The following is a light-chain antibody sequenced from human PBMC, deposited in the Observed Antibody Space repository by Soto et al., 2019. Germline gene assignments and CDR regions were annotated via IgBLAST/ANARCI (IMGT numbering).Light chain of an antibody. CDR3: QVWDTGNDHVV. CDR1: NIGSKS. J-gene: IGLJ2*01. CDR2: DDS. Sequence: SYELTQPPSVSVAPGQTARITCGGNNIGSKSVHWYQQRPGQAPVLVVHDDSDRPSGIPERFSGSNPENTATLTITRVEAVDEADYYCQVWDTGNDHVVFGGGTKLTVL. V-gene: IGLV3-21*02.